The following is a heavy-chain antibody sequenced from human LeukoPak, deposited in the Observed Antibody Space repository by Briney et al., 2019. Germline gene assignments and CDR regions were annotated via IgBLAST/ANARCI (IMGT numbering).Heavy chain of an antibody. Sequence: ASVKVSCKASGYTFTSYDINWVRQAPGQGLEWMGWISTYNGNTNYAQKLQGRVTMTTDTPTSTAYMDLRNLRSDDTAMYYCARAVAVANMDYWGQGTLVTVSS. CDR3: ARAVAVANMDY. CDR2: ISTYNGNT. J-gene: IGHJ4*02. V-gene: IGHV1-18*01. D-gene: IGHD6-19*01. CDR1: GYTFTSYD.